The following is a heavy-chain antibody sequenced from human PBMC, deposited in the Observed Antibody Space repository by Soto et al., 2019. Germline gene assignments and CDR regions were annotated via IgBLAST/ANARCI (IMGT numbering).Heavy chain of an antibody. CDR3: ARKGRGYSYGYLDY. V-gene: IGHV1-18*01. Sequence: ASVKVSCKASGYIFTSYGISWVRQAPGQGLEWMGWISAYNGNTNYAQKLQGRVTMTTDTSTSTAYMELRSLRSDDTAVYYCARKGRGYSYGYLDYWGQGTLVTVSS. J-gene: IGHJ4*02. CDR1: GYIFTSYG. CDR2: ISAYNGNT. D-gene: IGHD5-18*01.